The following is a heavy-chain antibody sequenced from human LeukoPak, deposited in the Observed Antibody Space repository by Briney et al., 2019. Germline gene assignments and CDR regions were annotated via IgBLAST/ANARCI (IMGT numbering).Heavy chain of an antibody. Sequence: PSETLSLTCAVSGGSITSHNWWSWVRQPPGEGLEWIGEIYHGGNTNYNTSLESRVTMSVDKSKNQFSLKVYSVTAADTAVYYCTDLGDYGVGWGQGTLVTVSS. J-gene: IGHJ4*02. CDR1: GGSITSHNW. CDR3: TDLGDYGVG. CDR2: IYHGGNT. D-gene: IGHD4-17*01. V-gene: IGHV4-4*02.